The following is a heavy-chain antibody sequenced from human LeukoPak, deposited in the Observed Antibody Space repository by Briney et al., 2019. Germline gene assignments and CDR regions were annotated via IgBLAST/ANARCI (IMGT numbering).Heavy chain of an antibody. J-gene: IGHJ6*02. CDR3: ARDYYYGMDV. V-gene: IGHV3-48*03. CDR2: ISSSGSTI. CDR1: GFTFSNYE. Sequence: PGGSLRLSCAASGFTFSNYEMNWVRQAPGKGLEWVSYISSSGSTIYYADSVKGRFTISRDNAKNSLYLQMNSLRAEDTAVYYCARDYYYGMDVWGQGTTVTVSS.